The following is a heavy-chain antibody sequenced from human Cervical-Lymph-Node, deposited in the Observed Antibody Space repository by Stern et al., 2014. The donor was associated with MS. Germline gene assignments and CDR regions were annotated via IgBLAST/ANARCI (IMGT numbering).Heavy chain of an antibody. CDR3: ARAAWGDMNYFDY. J-gene: IGHJ4*02. CDR2: IYYSGST. CDR1: GVSISSGGYY. D-gene: IGHD2-21*01. V-gene: IGHV4-31*03. Sequence: QVQLQESGPGLVKPSQTLTLTCTVSGVSISSGGYYWRWLRPHPGKGLVRIGYIYYSGSTYYNPSLKSRVTISVDTSKNQFSLKLSSVTAADTAVYYCARAAWGDMNYFDYWGQGTLVTVSS.